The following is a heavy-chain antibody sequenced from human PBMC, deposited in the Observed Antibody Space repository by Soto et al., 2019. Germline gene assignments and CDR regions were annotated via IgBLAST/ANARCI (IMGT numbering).Heavy chain of an antibody. Sequence: SVKVCCKASGGPFSSYAISLVRQAPGQGLEWMRGITPIFGTANYAQKFQGRVTITADESTSTAYMELSSLRSEDTAVYYCARATWPYYYDSSGYYYAAWHYYYYGMDVWGQGTTVTVSS. CDR3: ARATWPYYYDSSGYYYAAWHYYYYGMDV. D-gene: IGHD3-22*01. J-gene: IGHJ6*01. V-gene: IGHV1-69*13. CDR2: ITPIFGTA. CDR1: GGPFSSYA.